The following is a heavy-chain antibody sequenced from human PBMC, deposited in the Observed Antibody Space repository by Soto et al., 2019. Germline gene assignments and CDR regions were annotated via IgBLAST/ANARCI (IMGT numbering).Heavy chain of an antibody. D-gene: IGHD6-19*01. V-gene: IGHV3-23*01. CDR1: GFTFSSYA. CDR2: ISGSGGST. CDR3: ASRTSGWYFDY. Sequence: TASGFTFSSYAMNWVRQAPGKGLERVSVISGSGGSTYYADSVKGRFTISRDNSKNTLYLQMNSLRAEDTAVYYCASRTSGWYFDYWGQGTLVTVSS. J-gene: IGHJ4*02.